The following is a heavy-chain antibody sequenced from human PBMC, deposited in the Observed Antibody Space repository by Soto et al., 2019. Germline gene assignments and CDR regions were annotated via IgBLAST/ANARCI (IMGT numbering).Heavy chain of an antibody. V-gene: IGHV3-7*01. CDR2: IKQEGSEK. CDR3: AREKRANGYFDY. Sequence: EVQLVESGGGLVQPGGSLRLSCAASGFIFSNYWMTWVRQAPGKGLEWVANIKQEGSEKYYVDSVNGRFTISRDNAKNSLYLQMNSLRAEDTAVYYCAREKRANGYFDYWGQGTLVTVSS. J-gene: IGHJ4*02. CDR1: GFIFSNYW. D-gene: IGHD6-25*01.